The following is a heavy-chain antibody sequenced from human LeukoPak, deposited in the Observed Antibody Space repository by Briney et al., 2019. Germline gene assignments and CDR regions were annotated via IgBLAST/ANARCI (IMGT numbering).Heavy chain of an antibody. V-gene: IGHV3-30-3*01. CDR3: ARSNSTRWAFDI. D-gene: IGHD5-18*01. J-gene: IGHJ3*02. Sequence: PGGSLRLSCAASGFTFSSYAMHWVRQDPGKGLEWVAVISYNGSNKYYADSVKGRFTISRDNSKNTLYLQMNSLRAEDTAVYYCARSNSTRWAFDIWGQGTMFTVSS. CDR1: GFTFSSYA. CDR2: ISYNGSNK.